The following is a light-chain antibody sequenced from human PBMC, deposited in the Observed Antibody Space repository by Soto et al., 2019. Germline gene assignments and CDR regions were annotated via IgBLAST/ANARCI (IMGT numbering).Light chain of an antibody. CDR1: QDISNY. Sequence: DIPMTQSPSSLSASVGDRVTITCQASQDISNYLNWYQQKPGKAPKLLIYDASNLETGVPSRFSGSGSGTDFTFTISSLQPDDIATYYCQQCDDLPLTFGGGTTVEIK. J-gene: IGKJ4*01. CDR3: QQCDDLPLT. V-gene: IGKV1-33*01. CDR2: DAS.